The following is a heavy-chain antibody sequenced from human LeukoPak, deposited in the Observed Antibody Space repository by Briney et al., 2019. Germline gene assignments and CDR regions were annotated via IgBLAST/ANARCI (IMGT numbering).Heavy chain of an antibody. CDR1: GFTFSSFG. CDR3: GSGNCLVY. D-gene: IGHD1-26*01. V-gene: IGHV3-30*03. Sequence: GGSLRLSCAASGFTFSSFGMHWVRQAPGKGLEWVAFISYGGSNDYYADSVKGRFTISRDNSKNTLYLQMNSLRAEDTAVYYCGSGNCLVYWGQGTLVTVSS. CDR2: ISYGGSND. J-gene: IGHJ4*02.